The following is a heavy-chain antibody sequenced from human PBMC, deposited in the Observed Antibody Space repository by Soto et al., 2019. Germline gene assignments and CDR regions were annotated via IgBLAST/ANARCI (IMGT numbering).Heavy chain of an antibody. CDR1: GDSVSSNTAS. Sequence: SQTLSLTCVISGDSVSSNTASWNWIRQSPSRGLEWLGRTYFRSKWYNDYAVSVKSRIIINPDTSNNQFSLQLNSVTPEDTAVYFCAKGDNIGTKTGYAFDPWGQGIMVTVSS. D-gene: IGHD5-12*01. CDR3: AKGDNIGTKTGYAFDP. CDR2: TYFRSKWYN. V-gene: IGHV6-1*01. J-gene: IGHJ5*02.